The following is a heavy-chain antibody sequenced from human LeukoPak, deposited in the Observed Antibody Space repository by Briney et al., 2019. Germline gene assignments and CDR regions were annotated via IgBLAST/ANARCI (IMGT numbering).Heavy chain of an antibody. CDR3: ARWKSSGWYWYFDL. CDR1: GGSISTYY. CDR2: IYTSGST. D-gene: IGHD6-19*01. Sequence: SETLSLTYTVSGGSISTYYWSWIRQPAGKGLEWIGRIYTSGSTNYNPSLKSRVTMSVDTSKNQFSLKLSSVTAADTAVYYCARWKSSGWYWYFDLWGRGTLVTVSS. V-gene: IGHV4-4*07. J-gene: IGHJ2*01.